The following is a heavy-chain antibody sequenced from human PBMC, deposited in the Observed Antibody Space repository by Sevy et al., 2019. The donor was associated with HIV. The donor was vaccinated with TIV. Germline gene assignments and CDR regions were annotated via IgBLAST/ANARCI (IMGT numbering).Heavy chain of an antibody. D-gene: IGHD2-2*01. J-gene: IGHJ4*02. CDR1: GFTFSSFA. V-gene: IGHV3-30-3*01. CDR2: ISYDGSSK. CDR3: AILGVDCVSTNCYGMRSLSFDF. Sequence: GGSLRLSCAASGFTFSSFAMHWVRQAPGKGLEWVAVISYDGSSKYYPDSLKGRFTISRDNAKNTLDLQMNRLRPEDTAVNFCAILGVDCVSTNCYGMRSLSFDFWGQGTLVTVSS.